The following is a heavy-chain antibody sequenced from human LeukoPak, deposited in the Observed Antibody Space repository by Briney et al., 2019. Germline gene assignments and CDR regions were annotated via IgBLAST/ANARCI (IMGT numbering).Heavy chain of an antibody. CDR2: ISSSYI. CDR1: GFTFSSYS. D-gene: IGHD6-13*01. CDR3: AREGGSSSWYFDY. Sequence: PGGSLRLSCAASGFTFSSYSMNWVRQAPGKGLEWVSSISSSYIYYADSVKGRFTISRDNAKNSLYLQMNSLRAEDTAVYYCAREGGSSSWYFDYWGQGTLVTVSS. V-gene: IGHV3-21*01. J-gene: IGHJ4*02.